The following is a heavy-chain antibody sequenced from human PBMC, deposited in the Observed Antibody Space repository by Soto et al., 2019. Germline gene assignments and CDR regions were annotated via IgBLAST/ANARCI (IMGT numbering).Heavy chain of an antibody. J-gene: IGHJ3*02. V-gene: IGHV4-30-4*01. CDR3: ARDMSIAAPDDAFDI. CDR2: IYYSGST. D-gene: IGHD6-6*01. Sequence: SETMPVTSTVAGVSSSGGDYYWICNRQPPGKGLEWIGYIYYSGSTYYNPSLKSRVTISVDTSKNQFSLKLSSVTAADTAVYYCARDMSIAAPDDAFDIWGQGTMVTV. CDR1: GVSSSGGDYY.